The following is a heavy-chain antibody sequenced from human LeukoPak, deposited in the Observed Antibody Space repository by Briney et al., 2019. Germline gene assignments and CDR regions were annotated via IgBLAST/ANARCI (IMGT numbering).Heavy chain of an antibody. CDR1: GGSISSSSYY. CDR3: ARGGYYYDSSGYYPFGY. J-gene: IGHJ4*02. CDR2: IYYSGST. Sequence: SETLSLTCTVSGGSISSSSYYWGWIRQPPGKGLEWIGSIYYSGSTYYNPSLKSRVTISVDTSKNQFSLKLSSVTAADTAVYYCARGGYYYDSSGYYPFGYWGQGTLVTVSS. D-gene: IGHD3-22*01. V-gene: IGHV4-39*01.